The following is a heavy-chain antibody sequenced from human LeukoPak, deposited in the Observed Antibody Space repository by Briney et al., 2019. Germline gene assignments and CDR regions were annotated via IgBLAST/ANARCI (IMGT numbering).Heavy chain of an antibody. V-gene: IGHV4-59*12. J-gene: IGHJ4*02. CDR1: GGSISSYY. CDR3: ARGDYDSSGYYFDY. CDR2: IYYSGST. Sequence: SETLSLTCTVSGGSISSYYWSWIRQPPGKGLEWIGYIYYSGSTNYNPSLKSRVTMSVDTSKNQFSLKLSSVTAADTAVYYCARGDYDSSGYYFDYWGQGTLVTVSS. D-gene: IGHD3-22*01.